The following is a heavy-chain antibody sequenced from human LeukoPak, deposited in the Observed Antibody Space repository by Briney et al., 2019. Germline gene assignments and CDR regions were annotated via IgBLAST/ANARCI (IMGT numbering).Heavy chain of an antibody. J-gene: IGHJ4*02. Sequence: SETLSLTCTVSGGSISSSSYYWGWIRQPPGKGLEWIGSIYYSGSTYYNPFLKSRVTISVDTSKNQFSLKLSSVTAADTAVYYCASRGYSGYETPQSVANIFDYWGQGTLVTVSS. V-gene: IGHV4-39*01. CDR2: IYYSGST. D-gene: IGHD5-12*01. CDR1: GGSISSSSYY. CDR3: ASRGYSGYETPQSVANIFDY.